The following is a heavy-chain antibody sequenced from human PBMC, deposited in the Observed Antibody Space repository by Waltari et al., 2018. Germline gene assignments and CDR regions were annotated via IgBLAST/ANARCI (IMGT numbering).Heavy chain of an antibody. Sequence: QVQLVQSGAEVKKPGSSVKVSCKASGGTFSSYAIRWVRQAPGQGLEWMGGIIPIFGTANYAQKFQGRVTITADESTSTAYMELSSLRSEDTAVYYCAGRFYGDYVGYYYYGMDVWGQGTTVTVSS. CDR2: IIPIFGTA. CDR1: GGTFSSYA. J-gene: IGHJ6*02. D-gene: IGHD4-17*01. CDR3: AGRFYGDYVGYYYYGMDV. V-gene: IGHV1-69*01.